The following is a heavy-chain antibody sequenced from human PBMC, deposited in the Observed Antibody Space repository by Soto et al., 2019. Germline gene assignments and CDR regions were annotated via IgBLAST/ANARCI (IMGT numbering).Heavy chain of an antibody. CDR3: ARDQRTIFGGFDY. Sequence: GGSLRLSCTASGFTFGDYAMSWLRQAPGKGLEWVGFIRSKAYGGTTEYAASVKGRFTISRDDSKSIAYLQMNSLKTEDTAVYFCARDQRTIFGGFDYWGQGTLVTVSS. CDR2: IRSKAYGGTT. V-gene: IGHV3-49*03. D-gene: IGHD3-3*01. J-gene: IGHJ4*02. CDR1: GFTFGDYA.